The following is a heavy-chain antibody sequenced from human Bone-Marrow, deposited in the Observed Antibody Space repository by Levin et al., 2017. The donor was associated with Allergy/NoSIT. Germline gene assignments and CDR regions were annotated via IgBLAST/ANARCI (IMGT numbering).Heavy chain of an antibody. J-gene: IGHJ4*02. CDR2: IYWDDDL. CDR1: GFSLSTSGVA. V-gene: IGHV2-5*02. D-gene: IGHD5-18*01. Sequence: SGPTLVKPKQTLTLTCTFSGFSLSTSGVAVGWIRQSPGKALEWLALIYWDDDLRYSPSLQSRLTITKDTSKNQVGLTMTNMAPADTGTYFCAHSQSLRPGLPGYNYGPFDFWGQGTLVIVSS. CDR3: AHSQSLRPGLPGYNYGPFDF.